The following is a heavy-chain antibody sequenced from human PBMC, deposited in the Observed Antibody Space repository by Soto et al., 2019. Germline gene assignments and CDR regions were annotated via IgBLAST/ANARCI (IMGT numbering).Heavy chain of an antibody. D-gene: IGHD6-19*01. CDR1: GGTFSSSA. CDR2: IIPTFGTA. J-gene: IGHJ3*02. V-gene: IGHV1-69*06. CDR3: ARSESAGHRGFVI. Sequence: QVQLVQSGAEMMEPGSSVKVSCQASGGTFSSSAINWLRQAPGQGPEWMGGIIPTFGTANYIEKFRGRVTITADTSTSTAYMEVSSLTSEDTAMYFCARSESAGHRGFVIWCQGTMVTVSS.